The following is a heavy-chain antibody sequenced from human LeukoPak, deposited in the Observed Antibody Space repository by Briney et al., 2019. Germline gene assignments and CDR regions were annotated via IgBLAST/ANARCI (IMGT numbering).Heavy chain of an antibody. CDR1: GFTFSSYS. J-gene: IGHJ3*02. CDR2: ISSSSSYV. V-gene: IGHV3-21*01. CDR3: ARVVVIAPYDAFDI. Sequence: KPGGSLRLSCAASGFTFSSYSMNWARQAPGRGLEWVSSISSSSSYVYYADSVKGRFTISRDNAKNSLYLQMNSLRAEDTAVYYCARVVVIAPYDAFDIWGQGTMVTVSS. D-gene: IGHD2-21*01.